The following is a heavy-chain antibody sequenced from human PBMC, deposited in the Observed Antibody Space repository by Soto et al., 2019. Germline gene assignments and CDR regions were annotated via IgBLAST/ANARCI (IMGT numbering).Heavy chain of an antibody. CDR3: ARGLEITGDYGCFDY. Sequence: GASVKVSCKASGYTFTSYDINWVRQATRQGLEWMGWMNPNSGNTGYAQKFQGRVTMTRNTSISTAYMELSSLRSEDTAVYYCARGLEITGDYGCFDYWGQGTLVTVSS. V-gene: IGHV1-8*01. D-gene: IGHD4-17*01. J-gene: IGHJ4*02. CDR2: MNPNSGNT. CDR1: GYTFTSYD.